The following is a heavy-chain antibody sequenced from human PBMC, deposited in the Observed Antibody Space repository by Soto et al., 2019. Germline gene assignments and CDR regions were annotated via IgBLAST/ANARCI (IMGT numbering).Heavy chain of an antibody. CDR1: GGSISSYY. Sequence: LSLTCTVSGGSISSYYWSWIRQPPGKGLEWIGYIDYSGSNNYNPSLKSRVTISVDMSKNQFSMKLSSVTAADTAVYYCARLHRYCSGGSCYLFDYWGQRTPVTVSS. D-gene: IGHD2-15*01. J-gene: IGHJ4*02. CDR3: ARLHRYCSGGSCYLFDY. CDR2: IDYSGSN. V-gene: IGHV4-59*08.